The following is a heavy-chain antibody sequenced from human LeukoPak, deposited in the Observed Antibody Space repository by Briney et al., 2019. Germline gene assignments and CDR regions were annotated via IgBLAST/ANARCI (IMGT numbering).Heavy chain of an antibody. D-gene: IGHD6-13*01. CDR2: IKQDGSVK. Sequence: GGSLRLSCAASGFTFSSYAMSWVRQAPGKGLEWVANIKQDGSVKYYVDSVKGRFTISRDNAKNSLYLQMNSLRAEDTAVYYCARDSSSLADDAVDYWGQGTLVTVSS. J-gene: IGHJ4*02. CDR3: ARDSSSLADDAVDY. V-gene: IGHV3-7*01. CDR1: GFTFSSYA.